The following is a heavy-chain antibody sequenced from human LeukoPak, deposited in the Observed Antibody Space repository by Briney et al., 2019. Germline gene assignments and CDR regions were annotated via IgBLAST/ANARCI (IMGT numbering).Heavy chain of an antibody. Sequence: GGSLRLSCAGTGFTFSTYSMNWVRQTPDKGLEWVSSVSSDSHFIFYADSVEGRFTISRDNANNSLYLEINSLRPEDTAVYYCARGLPLLYYYYMDVWGKGTTVTVSS. CDR1: GFTFSTYS. D-gene: IGHD5-12*01. CDR2: VSSDSHFI. CDR3: ARGLPLLYYYYMDV. V-gene: IGHV3-21*04. J-gene: IGHJ6*03.